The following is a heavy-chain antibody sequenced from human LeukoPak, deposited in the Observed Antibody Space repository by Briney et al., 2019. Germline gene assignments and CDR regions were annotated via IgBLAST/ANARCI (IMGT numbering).Heavy chain of an antibody. V-gene: IGHV3-7*01. Sequence: GGSLRLSCAASGFTFSSYWMSWVRQALGKGLEWVANIKQDGSEKYYVDSVKGRFTISRDNAKNSLYLQMNSLRAEDTAVYYCARDSAYYYGSGSYSVYYYYYYGMDVWGQGTTVTVSS. J-gene: IGHJ6*02. CDR1: GFTFSSYW. D-gene: IGHD3-10*01. CDR3: ARDSAYYYGSGSYSVYYYYYYGMDV. CDR2: IKQDGSEK.